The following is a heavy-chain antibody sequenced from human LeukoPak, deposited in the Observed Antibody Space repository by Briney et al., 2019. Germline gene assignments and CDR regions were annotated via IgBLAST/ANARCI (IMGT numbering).Heavy chain of an antibody. CDR2: IYYSGST. D-gene: IGHD6-19*01. J-gene: IGHJ4*02. V-gene: IGHV4-30-4*01. CDR1: GGSISSGDYY. CDR3: ARLKQWLETLDY. Sequence: SQTLSLTCTVSGGSISSGDYYWSWVRQPPGKGLEWIGYIYYSGSTYYNPSLKSQVTISVDTSKNQFSLKLSSVTAADTAVYYCARLKQWLETLDYWGQGTLVTVSS.